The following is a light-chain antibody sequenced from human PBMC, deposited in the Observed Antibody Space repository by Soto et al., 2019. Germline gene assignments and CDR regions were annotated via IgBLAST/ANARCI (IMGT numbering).Light chain of an antibody. V-gene: IGLV2-14*01. J-gene: IGLJ2*01. CDR3: SSYTSSSTLV. CDR1: SSDVGGYNY. CDR2: EVS. Sequence: QSVLTHPASVSGSPGQSITISCTGTSSDVGGYNYVSWYQQHPGKAPKLMIYEVSNRPSGVSNRFSGSKSGNTASLTMSGLQAEDEADYYCSSYTSSSTLVFGGGTKVTV.